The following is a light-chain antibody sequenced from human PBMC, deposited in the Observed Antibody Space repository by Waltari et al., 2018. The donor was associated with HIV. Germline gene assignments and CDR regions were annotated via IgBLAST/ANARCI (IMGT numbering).Light chain of an antibody. CDR3: QQYDSGPRGIT. V-gene: IGKV3-15*01. CDR1: QSISAK. Sequence: DIVMTQSPPTLSVSPGQRVTLSCSASQSISAKVAWYQQRPGQAPRLLIYEAATRPTGIPARFSGSGSGTEFTLTISSLQSEDFATYFCQQYDSGPRGITFGQGTMLEIK. CDR2: EAA. J-gene: IGKJ2*01.